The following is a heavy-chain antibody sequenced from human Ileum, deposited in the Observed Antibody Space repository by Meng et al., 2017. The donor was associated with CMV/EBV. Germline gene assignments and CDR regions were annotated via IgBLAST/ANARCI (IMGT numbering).Heavy chain of an antibody. D-gene: IGHD3-10*01. CDR3: ARGQTVRGFEY. V-gene: IGHV4-39*07. CDR1: GGSISTNSDY. J-gene: IGHJ4*02. CDR2: VHYTGTT. Sequence: QVRGEESAPGLVKASATLSLACILSGGSISTNSDYWGWVRQPPGKGLEWIATVHYTGTTYYNPSLKSPVIISIDTSKNQFSLRLTSVTAADTAVYYCARGQTVRGFEYWGLGTLVTVSS.